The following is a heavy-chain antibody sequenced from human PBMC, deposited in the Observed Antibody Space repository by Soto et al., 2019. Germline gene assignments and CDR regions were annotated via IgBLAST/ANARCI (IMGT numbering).Heavy chain of an antibody. D-gene: IGHD1-26*01. CDR3: ARGGGSYPNYYYYYGMDV. Sequence: ASVKVSCRASGYTFTSYYMHWVRQAPGQGLEWMGIINPSGGSTSYAQKFQGRVTMTRDTSTSTVYMELSSLRSEDTAVYYCARGGGSYPNYYYYYGMDVWGQGTTVTVSS. V-gene: IGHV1-46*01. CDR2: INPSGGST. CDR1: GYTFTSYY. J-gene: IGHJ6*02.